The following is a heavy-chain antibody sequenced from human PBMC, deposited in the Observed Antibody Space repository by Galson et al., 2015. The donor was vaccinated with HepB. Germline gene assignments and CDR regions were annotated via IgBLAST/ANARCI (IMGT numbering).Heavy chain of an antibody. J-gene: IGHJ4*02. Sequence: SVKVSCKASGYTLSSYSIAWVRQAPGQGLEWMEWISAYDSSTNYAQKLQGRVTMTRDTSTVYMELSSLTSEDTAVFYCASQSSLESIEYWGQGTLVIVSS. V-gene: IGHV1-18*01. CDR3: ASQSSLESIEY. CDR1: GYTLSSYS. D-gene: IGHD3-3*01. CDR2: ISAYDSST.